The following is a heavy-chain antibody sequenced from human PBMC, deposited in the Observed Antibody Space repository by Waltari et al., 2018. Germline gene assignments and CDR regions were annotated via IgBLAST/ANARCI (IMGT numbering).Heavy chain of an antibody. J-gene: IGHJ4*02. D-gene: IGHD1-7*01. Sequence: EVQLVQYGAEVKQPGESLKISCKGSGYSFTSYWIGWVRQLPGKGLEWMGIIYPGDSDTRYSPSFQGQVTISADKSISTAYLQWSSLKASDTAMYYCARERVEMGTKKILDYWGQGTLVTVSS. CDR3: ARERVEMGTKKILDY. CDR2: IYPGDSDT. CDR1: GYSFTSYW. V-gene: IGHV5-51*01.